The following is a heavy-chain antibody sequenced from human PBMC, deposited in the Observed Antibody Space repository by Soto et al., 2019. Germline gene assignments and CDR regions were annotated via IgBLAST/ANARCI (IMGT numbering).Heavy chain of an antibody. J-gene: IGHJ4*02. CDR2: INHSGST. CDR3: ARDMVRGLPFDY. V-gene: IGHV4-34*01. Sequence: SETLSLTCAVYGGSFSGSYWSWIRQPPGKGLEWIGEINHSGSTNYNPSLKSRVTISVDTSKNQFSLKLSSVTAADTAVYYCARDMVRGLPFDYWGQGTLVTVSS. D-gene: IGHD3-10*01. CDR1: GGSFSGSY.